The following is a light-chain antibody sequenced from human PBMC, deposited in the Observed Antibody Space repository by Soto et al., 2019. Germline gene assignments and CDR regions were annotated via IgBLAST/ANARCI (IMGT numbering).Light chain of an antibody. CDR2: GAS. V-gene: IGKV3-15*01. Sequence: EVVMTQSPATLSVSPGETATLSCRASQSVRSNLAWYQQKPGQAPRLLIYGASTTATGIPARFSGSGSGTEFTLTISSLQSEDFAIYYCQQYNNWPLTFGGGTKVEIK. CDR3: QQYNNWPLT. J-gene: IGKJ4*01. CDR1: QSVRSN.